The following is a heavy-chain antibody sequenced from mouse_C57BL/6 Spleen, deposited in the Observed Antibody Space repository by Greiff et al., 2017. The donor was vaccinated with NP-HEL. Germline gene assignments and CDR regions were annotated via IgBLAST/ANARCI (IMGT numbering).Heavy chain of an antibody. CDR3: ARVATVVPSFDY. D-gene: IGHD1-1*01. CDR2: ISDGGSYT. CDR1: GFTFSSYA. V-gene: IGHV5-4*03. Sequence: EVKLMESGGGLVKPGGSLKLSCAASGFTFSSYAMSGVRQTPEKRLEWVATISDGGSYTYYPDNVKGRFNISRDNAKNHLYLQMSHLKSEETAMYYCARVATVVPSFDYWGQGTTLTVSS. J-gene: IGHJ2*01.